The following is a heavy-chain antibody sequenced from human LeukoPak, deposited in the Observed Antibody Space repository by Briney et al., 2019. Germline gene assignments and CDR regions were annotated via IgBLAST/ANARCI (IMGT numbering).Heavy chain of an antibody. V-gene: IGHV3-23*01. Sequence: GGSLRLSCAASGFTFSSYAMSWVRQAPGKGLEWVSAISGSGGSTYYADSVKGRFAISRDNSNNTLYLQMNSLGAEDTAVYYCAKGTTIFGVVTVDFDYWGQGTLVTVSS. CDR1: GFTFSSYA. CDR3: AKGTTIFGVVTVDFDY. CDR2: ISGSGGST. D-gene: IGHD3-3*01. J-gene: IGHJ4*02.